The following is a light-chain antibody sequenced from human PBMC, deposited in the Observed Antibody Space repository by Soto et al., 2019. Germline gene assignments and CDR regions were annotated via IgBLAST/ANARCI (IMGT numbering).Light chain of an antibody. Sequence: IVLTQSPGTLSLSPGDTATLSCGASQSVRDNYLAWYQKKPAQAPRLLIYGADARAAGIPYRFSGSGSGTDFTLTISRLQPEDFAVYYCQQYGASPFTFGQGTKLEIK. CDR3: QQYGASPFT. V-gene: IGKV3-20*01. J-gene: IGKJ2*01. CDR2: GAD. CDR1: QSVRDNY.